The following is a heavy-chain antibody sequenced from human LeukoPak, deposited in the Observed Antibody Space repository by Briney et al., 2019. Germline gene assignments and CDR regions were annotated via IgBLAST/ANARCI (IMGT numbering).Heavy chain of an antibody. CDR3: ARVWLAGFAFDI. J-gene: IGHJ3*02. CDR2: IYSGGST. V-gene: IGHV3-66*01. Sequence: GGSLRLSCAASGFTVSSIYMSWVRQAPGKGLEWASVIYSGGSTYYADSVKGRFTISRDNSKNTLYLQMNSLRAEDTAVYYCARVWLAGFAFDIWGQGTMVTVSS. D-gene: IGHD3-10*01. CDR1: GFTVSSIY.